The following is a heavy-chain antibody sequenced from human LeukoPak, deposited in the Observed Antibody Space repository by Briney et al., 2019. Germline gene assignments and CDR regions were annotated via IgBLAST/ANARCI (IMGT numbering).Heavy chain of an antibody. V-gene: IGHV4-61*05. D-gene: IGHD1-26*01. CDR1: GGSIRSSSYY. CDR2: IYYTGST. J-gene: IGHJ5*02. CDR3: ARELGSGSYYWFDP. Sequence: SETLSLTCTVSGGSIRSSSYYWGWIRQPPGKGLEWIGYIYYTGSTKYNASLKSRVTISVDTSKNQFSLKLSSVTAADTAVYYCARELGSGSYYWFDPWGQGTLVTVSS.